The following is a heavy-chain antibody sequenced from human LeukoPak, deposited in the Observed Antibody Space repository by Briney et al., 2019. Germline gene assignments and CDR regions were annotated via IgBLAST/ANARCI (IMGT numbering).Heavy chain of an antibody. CDR3: AREIGYYDSSGYHDAFDI. D-gene: IGHD3-22*01. J-gene: IGHJ3*02. CDR2: INHSGST. CDR1: GGSFSGYY. Sequence: SETLSLTCAVYGGSFSGYYWSWIRQPPGKGLEWIGEINHSGSTNYNPSLKSRVTISVDTSKNQFSLKLSSVTAADTAVYYCAREIGYYDSSGYHDAFDIWGQGTMVTVSS. V-gene: IGHV4-34*01.